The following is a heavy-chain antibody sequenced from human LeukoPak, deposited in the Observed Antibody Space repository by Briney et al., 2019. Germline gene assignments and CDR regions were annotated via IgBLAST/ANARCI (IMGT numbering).Heavy chain of an antibody. CDR1: GFTLSSYE. J-gene: IGHJ4*02. V-gene: IGHV3-48*03. CDR3: AKSGYNRFDY. Sequence: GGSLRLSCAASGFTLSSYEMNWVRQAPGKGLEGVSYISSSGSNIYYADSVKGRFTISRDNAKNSLYLQMNSLRAEDTAVYYCAKSGYNRFDYWGQGTLVTVSS. CDR2: ISSSGSNI. D-gene: IGHD5-24*01.